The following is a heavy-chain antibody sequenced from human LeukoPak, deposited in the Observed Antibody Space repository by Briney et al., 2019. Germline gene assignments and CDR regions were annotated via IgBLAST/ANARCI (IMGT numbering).Heavy chain of an antibody. Sequence: GGSLRLSCAASGFTFSDYYMSWIRQAPGKGLEWVAYTSPSTDYRSYAPSVRGRFTISRDNAKNSLSLEMNSLRAEETAVYYCARKCVNTRGEVGMGVWGQGTTVTVSS. J-gene: IGHJ6*02. CDR1: GFTFSDYY. D-gene: IGHD3-16*01. V-gene: IGHV3-11*03. CDR3: ARKCVNTRGEVGMGV. CDR2: TSPSTDYR.